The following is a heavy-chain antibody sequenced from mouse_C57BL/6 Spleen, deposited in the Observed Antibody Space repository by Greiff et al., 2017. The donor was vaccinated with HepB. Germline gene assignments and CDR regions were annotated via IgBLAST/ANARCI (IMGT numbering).Heavy chain of an antibody. V-gene: IGHV3-6*01. J-gene: IGHJ4*01. CDR3: ARDYGSSWAMDY. Sequence: DVQLQESGPGLVKPSQSLSLTCSVTGYSITSGYYWNWIRQFPGNKLEWMGYISYDGSNNYNPSLKNRISITRDTSKNQFFLKLNSVTTEDTATYYCARDYGSSWAMDYWGQGTSVTVSS. CDR2: ISYDGSN. CDR1: GYSITSGYY. D-gene: IGHD1-1*01.